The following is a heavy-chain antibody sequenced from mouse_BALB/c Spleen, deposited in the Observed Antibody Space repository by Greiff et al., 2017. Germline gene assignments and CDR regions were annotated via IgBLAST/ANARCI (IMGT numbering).Heavy chain of an antibody. Sequence: DVKLVESGGGLVKPGGSLKLSCAASGFTFSSYAMSWVRQTPEKRLEWVASISSGGSTYYPDSVKGRFTISRDNARNILYLQMSSLRSEDTAMYYCANYYGSSLGAMDYWGQGTSVTVSS. V-gene: IGHV5-6-5*01. CDR1: GFTFSSYA. D-gene: IGHD1-1*01. CDR3: ANYYGSSLGAMDY. CDR2: ISSGGST. J-gene: IGHJ4*01.